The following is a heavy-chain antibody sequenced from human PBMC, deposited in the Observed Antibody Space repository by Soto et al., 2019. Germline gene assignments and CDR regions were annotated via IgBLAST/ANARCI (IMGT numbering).Heavy chain of an antibody. V-gene: IGHV1-2*02. CDR2: INPNSGGT. CDR1: GYTFIGYY. J-gene: IGHJ6*02. CDR3: ARDGGADCSSTSCHGEVDYYYYGMDV. Sequence: ASVKVSCKASGYTFIGYYMHWVRQAPGQGLEWMGWINPNSGGTNYAQKFQGRVTVTRDTSISTAYMELSRLRSDDTAVYYCARDGGADCSSTSCHGEVDYYYYGMDVWGQGTTVTVSS. D-gene: IGHD2-2*01.